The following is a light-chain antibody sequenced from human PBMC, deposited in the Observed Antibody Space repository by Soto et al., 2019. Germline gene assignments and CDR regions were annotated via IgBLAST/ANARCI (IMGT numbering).Light chain of an antibody. CDR3: QQASSFPPT. J-gene: IGKJ5*01. Sequence: QMTQSPSSLSASVGEKIIITCRASRDVGSDVSWYQQKPGKAPKIMIYAASSLQGGVPSRFSGSGSGTEFTLTISSLQPEDFATYYCQQASSFPPTFGQGTRLEIK. CDR1: RDVGSD. V-gene: IGKV1-17*01. CDR2: AAS.